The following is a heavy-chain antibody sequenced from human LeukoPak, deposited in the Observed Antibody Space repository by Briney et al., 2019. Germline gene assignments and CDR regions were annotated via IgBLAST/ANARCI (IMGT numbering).Heavy chain of an antibody. D-gene: IGHD1-26*01. CDR3: ARDIIVGASAFDY. J-gene: IGHJ4*02. CDR2: ISYDGSNK. CDR1: GFTFSSYA. Sequence: GRSLRLSCAASGFTFSSYAMHWVRQAPGKGLEWVAVISYDGSNKYYADSVKGRFTISRDNSKNTLYLHMNSLRAEDTAVYYCARDIIVGASAFDYWGQGTLVTVSS. V-gene: IGHV3-30-3*01.